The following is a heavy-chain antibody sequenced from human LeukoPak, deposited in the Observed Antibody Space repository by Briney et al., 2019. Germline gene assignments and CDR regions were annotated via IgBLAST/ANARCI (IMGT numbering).Heavy chain of an antibody. V-gene: IGHV3-23*01. CDR3: AKVGCSSTSCPKGEYYYYYMDV. J-gene: IGHJ6*03. CDR1: GFTFSSYA. D-gene: IGHD2-2*01. CDR2: ISGSGGST. Sequence: GGSLRLFCAASGFTFSSYAMSWVRQAPGKGLEWVSAISGSGGSTYYADSVKGRFTISRDNSKNTLYLQMNSLRAEDTAVYYCAKVGCSSTSCPKGEYYYYYMDVWGKGTTVTVSS.